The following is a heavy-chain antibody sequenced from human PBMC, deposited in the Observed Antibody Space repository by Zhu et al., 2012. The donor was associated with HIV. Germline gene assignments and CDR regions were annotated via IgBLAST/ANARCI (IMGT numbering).Heavy chain of an antibody. CDR2: IIPIFGTA. D-gene: IGHD4-23*01. Sequence: QVQLVQSGAEVKKPGSSVKVSCKASGGTFSSYAISWVRQAPGQGLEWMGRIIPIFGTANYAQKFQGRVTITADKSTSTAYMELSSLRSEDTAVYYCARAENGGNLVYNWFDPWGQGTLVTVSS. CDR3: ARAENGGNLVYNWFDP. V-gene: IGHV1-69*06. CDR1: GGTFSSYA. J-gene: IGHJ5*02.